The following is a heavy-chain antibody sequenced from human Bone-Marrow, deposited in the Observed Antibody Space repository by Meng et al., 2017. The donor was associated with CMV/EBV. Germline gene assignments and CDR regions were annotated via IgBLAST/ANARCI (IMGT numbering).Heavy chain of an antibody. Sequence: SVKVSCKASGGTFSSYAISWVRQAPGQGLEWMGGIIPIFGTANYAQKFQGRVTITTDESTSTAYMELSSLRSEDTAVYYCARGTSIAAPIDYWGQGTTVTVSS. V-gene: IGHV1-69*05. CDR2: IIPIFGTA. J-gene: IGHJ4*02. CDR3: ARGTSIAAPIDY. D-gene: IGHD6-6*01. CDR1: GGTFSSYA.